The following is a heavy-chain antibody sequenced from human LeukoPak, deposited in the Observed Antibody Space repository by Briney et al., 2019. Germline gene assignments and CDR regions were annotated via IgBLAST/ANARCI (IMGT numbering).Heavy chain of an antibody. CDR2: ISSSGSTI. CDR1: GFTFSSYE. D-gene: IGHD2-15*01. J-gene: IGHJ4*02. Sequence: GGSLRLYCAASGFTFSSYEMNWVRQAPGKGLEWVSYISSSGSTIYYADSVKGRFTISRDNAKNSLYLQMNSLRAEDTAVYYCARACSGGSCYFDYWGQRTLVTVSS. CDR3: ARACSGGSCYFDY. V-gene: IGHV3-48*03.